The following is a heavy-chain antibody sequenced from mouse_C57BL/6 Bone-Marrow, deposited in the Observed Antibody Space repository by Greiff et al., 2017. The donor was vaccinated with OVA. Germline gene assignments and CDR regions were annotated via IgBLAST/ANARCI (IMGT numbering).Heavy chain of an antibody. CDR1: GFTFSSYG. D-gene: IGHD2-3*01. J-gene: IGHJ3*01. CDR3: ARHKGWLLAWLAY. V-gene: IGHV5-6*01. CDR2: ISSGGSYT. Sequence: EVKLMESGGDLVKPGGSLKLSCAASGFTFSSYGMSWVRQTPHKRLEWVATISSGGSYTYYPDRVTGRFTISRDNAKKPQYLQMSSLKSEDTAMYYSARHKGWLLAWLAYWGQGTLVTVSA.